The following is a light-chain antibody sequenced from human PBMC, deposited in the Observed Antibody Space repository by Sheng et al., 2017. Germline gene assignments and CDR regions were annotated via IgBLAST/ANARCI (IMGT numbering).Light chain of an antibody. Sequence: EIVLTQSPATLSLSPGERATLSCRASQSVSSYLAWYQQKPGQAPRLLIYDASNRATGIPARFSGSGSGTDFTLTISSLEPEDFAVYYCQQRSNWPPWTFGQGPRWK. CDR3: QQRSNWPPWT. CDR2: DAS. CDR1: QSVSSY. V-gene: IGKV3-11*01. J-gene: IGKJ1*01.